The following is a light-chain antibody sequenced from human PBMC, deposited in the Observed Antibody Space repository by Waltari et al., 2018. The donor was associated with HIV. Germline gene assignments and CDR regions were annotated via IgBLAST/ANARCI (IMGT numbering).Light chain of an antibody. Sequence: SYELTQPPSGSVSSGHTARNTCPGHVLAKNYAPWVQQKPGQAPQFVIYKGTDRPSGIPERFSGFSSGTTVTLTISGAHLEDEADYYCYCAADTTSVFGGGTQLTVL. CDR1: VLAKNY. V-gene: IGLV3-27*01. J-gene: IGLJ7*01. CDR3: YCAADTTSV. CDR2: KGT.